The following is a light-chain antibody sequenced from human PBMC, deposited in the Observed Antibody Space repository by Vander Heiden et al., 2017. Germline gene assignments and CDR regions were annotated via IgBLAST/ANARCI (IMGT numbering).Light chain of an antibody. J-gene: IGLJ1*01. CDR1: SSDVGGYNY. Sequence: QSALTQPASVSGSPGQSIPIPCTGPSSDVGGYNYVSWYQQHPGKAPKLMIYDVSNRPSGVSNRFSGSKSGNTASLTISGLQAEDEADYYCSSYTSSSTLDVFGTGTKVTVL. CDR2: DVS. V-gene: IGLV2-14*01. CDR3: SSYTSSSTLDV.